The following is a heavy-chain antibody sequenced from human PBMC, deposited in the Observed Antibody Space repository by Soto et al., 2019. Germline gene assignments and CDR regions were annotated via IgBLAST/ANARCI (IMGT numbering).Heavy chain of an antibody. CDR2: IIPIFGTA. Sequence: SVKVSCKASGGTFSSYAISWVRQAPGQGLEWMGGIIPIFGTANYAQKFQGRVTITADKSTSTAYMELSSLRSEDTAVYYCAGDPQAVAGRKNYYYGMDVWGQGTTVTVSS. D-gene: IGHD6-19*01. CDR3: AGDPQAVAGRKNYYYGMDV. J-gene: IGHJ6*02. V-gene: IGHV1-69*06. CDR1: GGTFSSYA.